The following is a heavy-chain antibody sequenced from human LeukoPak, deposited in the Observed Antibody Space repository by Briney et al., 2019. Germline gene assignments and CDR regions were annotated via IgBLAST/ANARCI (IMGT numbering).Heavy chain of an antibody. CDR3: AREHSGNCQNPGCGFDS. J-gene: IGHJ4*02. CDR1: GFSFSNYV. Sequence: GGSLRLSCAASGFSFSNYVMHWVRQAPGKGLEWVAGIRRSGDVAYYADSVQGRFAISRDNSRNTLYLQINSLRAEDTAVYYCAREHSGNCQNPGCGFDSWGQGTLVTASS. V-gene: IGHV3-23*01. D-gene: IGHD4-23*01. CDR2: IRRSGDVA.